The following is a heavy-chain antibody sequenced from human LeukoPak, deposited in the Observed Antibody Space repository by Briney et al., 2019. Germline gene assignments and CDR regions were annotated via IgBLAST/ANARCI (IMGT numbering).Heavy chain of an antibody. CDR2: IYYSGST. D-gene: IGHD6-19*01. CDR1: GGSISSGDYY. V-gene: IGHV4-30-4*01. CDR3: ARGLRQWLETSYYYYYGMDV. Sequence: SQTLSLTCTVSGGSISSGDYYWSRIRQPPGKGLEWIGYIYYSGSTYYNPSLKSRVTISVDTSKNQFSLKLSSVTAADTAVYYCARGLRQWLETSYYYYYGMDVWGQGTTVTVSS. J-gene: IGHJ6*02.